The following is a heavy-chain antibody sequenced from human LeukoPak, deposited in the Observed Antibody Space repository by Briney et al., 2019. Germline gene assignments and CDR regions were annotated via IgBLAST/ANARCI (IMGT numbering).Heavy chain of an antibody. D-gene: IGHD6-19*01. CDR1: GFSFFNAW. Sequence: GGSLRLSCAASGFSFFNAWMSWVRQAPGKGLEWVGRIKSKTDGGTTDYAAPVKGRFTISRDDSKNTLYLQMNSLKTEDTAVYYCATDRSGWYDYWGQGTLVTVSS. J-gene: IGHJ4*02. CDR2: IKSKTDGGTT. CDR3: ATDRSGWYDY. V-gene: IGHV3-15*01.